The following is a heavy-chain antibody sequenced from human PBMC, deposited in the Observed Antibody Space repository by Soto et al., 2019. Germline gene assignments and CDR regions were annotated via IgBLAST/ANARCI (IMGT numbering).Heavy chain of an antibody. V-gene: IGHV3-7*03. J-gene: IGHJ4*02. CDR1: GFTFSSYW. Sequence: EVQLVESGGGLVQPGGSLRLSCAASGFTFSSYWMSWVRQAPGKGLEWVANIKQDGSEKYYVDSVKGRFTISRDNAKNSLYLQMNSLRAEDTAVYYCAREGRGFYDSSGYPDYWGQGTLVTVSS. CDR3: AREGRGFYDSSGYPDY. D-gene: IGHD3-22*01. CDR2: IKQDGSEK.